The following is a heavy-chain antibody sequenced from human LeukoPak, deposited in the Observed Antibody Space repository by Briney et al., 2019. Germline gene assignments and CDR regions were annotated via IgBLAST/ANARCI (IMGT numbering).Heavy chain of an antibody. CDR1: GGSISSGDYY. CDR2: IYYSGST. J-gene: IGHJ3*02. D-gene: IGHD3-22*01. CDR3: ARCYDSTSGAFDI. V-gene: IGHV4-30-4*08. Sequence: SQTLSLTCTVSGGSISSGDYYWSWLRQPPGTGLEWIGYIYYSGSTYYNPSLKSRVTISVDTSKNHFSLKLSSVTAADTAVYYCARCYDSTSGAFDIWGQGTMVTVSS.